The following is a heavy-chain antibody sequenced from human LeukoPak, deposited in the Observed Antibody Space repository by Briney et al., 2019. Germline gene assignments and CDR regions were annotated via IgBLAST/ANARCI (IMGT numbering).Heavy chain of an antibody. V-gene: IGHV3-38-3*01. Sequence: GGSLRLSCAASGFTVSSNEMSWVRQAPGKGLEWVSSISGGSTYYADSRKGRFTISRDNSKHTLHLQMNSLRAEDTAVYYCARDREAYYDFWSGYWVQQNWFDPWGQGTLVTVSS. CDR1: GFTVSSNE. CDR2: ISGGST. CDR3: ARDREAYYDFWSGYWVQQNWFDP. D-gene: IGHD3-3*01. J-gene: IGHJ5*02.